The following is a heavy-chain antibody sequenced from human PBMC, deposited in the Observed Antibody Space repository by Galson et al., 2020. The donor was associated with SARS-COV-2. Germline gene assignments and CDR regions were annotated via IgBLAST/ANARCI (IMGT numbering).Heavy chain of an antibody. Sequence: GGSLRLSCAASGFNFRIYSMNWVRQVPGKGLEWISCMSSTGSYIYYADSVRGQFTISRDNAKDSLYLHMNSLRVADTAIYYCVRDIVTGDDVGNHFKYWGQGTPVTVSS. CDR1: GFNFRIYS. D-gene: IGHD4-17*01. J-gene: IGHJ4*02. V-gene: IGHV3-21*05. CDR2: MSSTGSYI. CDR3: VRDIVTGDDVGNHFKY.